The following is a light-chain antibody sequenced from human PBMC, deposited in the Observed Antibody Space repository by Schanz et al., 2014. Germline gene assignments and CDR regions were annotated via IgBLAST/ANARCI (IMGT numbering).Light chain of an antibody. CDR1: TSDVGAYNY. CDR3: SSYAGSNNVV. J-gene: IGLJ3*02. CDR2: EVS. V-gene: IGLV2-8*01. Sequence: QSALTQPPSASGSLGQSVTISCTGTTSDVGAYNYVSWYQQHPGKAPKLMIYEVSKRPSGVPDRFSGSKSGNTASLTVSGLQAEDENDYYCSSYAGSNNVVFGGGTKLTVL.